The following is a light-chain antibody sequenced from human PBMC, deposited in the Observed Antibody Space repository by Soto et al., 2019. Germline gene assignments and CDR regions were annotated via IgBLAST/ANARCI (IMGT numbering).Light chain of an antibody. Sequence: ENVLTQSPATLSLSPGDTATLSCRATRSLRNYLAWYQQKPGQAPRRLIYDVSNRASGIPARFSGSGSGTDFTLTISSLEPEDFAVYYCQQRSNWPGTFGQGTRLEIK. CDR3: QQRSNWPGT. CDR2: DVS. V-gene: IGKV3-11*01. J-gene: IGKJ5*01. CDR1: RSLRNY.